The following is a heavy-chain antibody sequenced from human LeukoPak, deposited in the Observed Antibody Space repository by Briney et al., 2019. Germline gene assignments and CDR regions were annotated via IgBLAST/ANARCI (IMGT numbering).Heavy chain of an antibody. Sequence: ASVKVSCKASGYTFTGYYMHWVRQAPGQGLEWMGWISPNSGATNYARKFHGRVIMTRDTSITTAYMELSGLRSDDTAVYYCARDSDHYDSSGYYLTFWGQGTLVTVSS. J-gene: IGHJ4*02. CDR2: ISPNSGAT. CDR3: ARDSDHYDSSGYYLTF. D-gene: IGHD3-22*01. CDR1: GYTFTGYY. V-gene: IGHV1-2*02.